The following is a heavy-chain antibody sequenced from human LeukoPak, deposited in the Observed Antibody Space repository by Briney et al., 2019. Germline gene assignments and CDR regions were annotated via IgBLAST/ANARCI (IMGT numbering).Heavy chain of an antibody. CDR1: GGSISSSSYC. J-gene: IGHJ4*02. CDR3: ARHNWDFWSPFDY. CDR2: IYYSGST. D-gene: IGHD3-3*01. V-gene: IGHV4-39*01. Sequence: SETLSLTCTVSGGSISSSSYCWGWIRQPPGKGLEWIGSIYYSGSTYYNPSLKSRVTISVDTSKNQFSLKLSSVTAADTAVYYCARHNWDFWSPFDYWGQGTLVTVSS.